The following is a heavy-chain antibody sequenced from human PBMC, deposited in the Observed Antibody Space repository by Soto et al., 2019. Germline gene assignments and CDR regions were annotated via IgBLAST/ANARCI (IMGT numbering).Heavy chain of an antibody. CDR3: ARDPLSGTAFDY. CDR2: IYYSGST. Sequence: PSETLSLTCTVSGGSISSGDYYWSWIRQPPGKGLEWIGYIYYSGSTYYNPSLKSRVTISVDTSKNQFSLKLSSVTAADTAVYYCARDPLSGTAFDYWGQGTLVTVS. J-gene: IGHJ4*02. D-gene: IGHD1-1*01. V-gene: IGHV4-30-4*01. CDR1: GGSISSGDYY.